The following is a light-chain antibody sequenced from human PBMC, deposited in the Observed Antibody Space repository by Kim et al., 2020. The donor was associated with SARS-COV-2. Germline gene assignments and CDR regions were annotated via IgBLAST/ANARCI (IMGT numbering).Light chain of an antibody. CDR3: QQGASFPLT. V-gene: IGKV1-12*01. J-gene: IGKJ4*01. Sequence: DIQMTQSPSSVSASVGDRVTITCRASQGISSWLAWYQQKPGKAPKLLIYAASSLPTGVPSRFSGSGSGTDYTLTISDLQPDDIATYYCQQGASFPLTFGGGTKVDIK. CDR1: QGISSW. CDR2: AAS.